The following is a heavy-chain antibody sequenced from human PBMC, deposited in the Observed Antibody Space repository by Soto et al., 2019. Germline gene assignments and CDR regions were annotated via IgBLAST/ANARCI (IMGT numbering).Heavy chain of an antibody. V-gene: IGHV3-11*01. CDR1: GFTFSDYD. Sequence: QVQLAESGGGLVEPGGYLRISCAASGFTFSDYDMSWIRQSPGKGLEWVSFVSSSGTTMYFADSVKGRFTISRDNAKNSLYLKMNSLRAEDTAVYYCARMGPRAARPSYWGQGTLSTVSS. CDR2: VSSSGTTM. CDR3: ARMGPRAARPSY. D-gene: IGHD6-6*01. J-gene: IGHJ4*02.